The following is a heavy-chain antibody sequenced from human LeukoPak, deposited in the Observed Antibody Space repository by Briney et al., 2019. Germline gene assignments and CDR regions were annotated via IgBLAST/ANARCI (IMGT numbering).Heavy chain of an antibody. Sequence: ASVKVSCRTSGYTFIGYSMHWGGQAPGQGLGGRGRIIPNSGATQFAQKFQGRVTMTRDTSISTVYMDLSGLTSDDTAIYYCARDSGYCTSTNCFHPFDSWGQGTLVTVSS. CDR3: ARDSGYCTSTNCFHPFDS. CDR2: IIPNSGAT. CDR1: GYTFIGYS. D-gene: IGHD2-2*01. J-gene: IGHJ4*02. V-gene: IGHV1-2*02.